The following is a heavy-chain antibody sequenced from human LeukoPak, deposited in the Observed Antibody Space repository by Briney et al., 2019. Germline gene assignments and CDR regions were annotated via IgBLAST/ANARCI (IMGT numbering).Heavy chain of an antibody. J-gene: IGHJ5*02. D-gene: IGHD2-2*01. CDR3: ARFSPRDCSSTSCYGWFDP. CDR1: GYTFTSYG. CDR2: ISAYNGNT. Sequence: ASVKVSCKASGYTFTSYGISWVRQAPGQGLEWMGWISAYNGNTNYAQKLQGRVTMTTDPSTSTAYMELRSLRSDDTAVYYCARFSPRDCSSTSCYGWFDPWGQGTLVTVSS. V-gene: IGHV1-18*01.